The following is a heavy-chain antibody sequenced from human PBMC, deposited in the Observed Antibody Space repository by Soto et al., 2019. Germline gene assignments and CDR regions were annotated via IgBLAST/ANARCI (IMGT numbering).Heavy chain of an antibody. CDR2: IYTDGST. V-gene: IGHV4-4*07. CDR3: ARVGYSSSWYESAP. J-gene: IGHJ5*02. Sequence: QVQLQESGPGLVRPSETLSLTCTVSGGSISSYYWSWIRQPAWKGLEWIGRIYTDGSTNYNPSLKSRATRPVDTSKNQFSVKLNSVPAADTAVYYCARVGYSSSWYESAPWGQGTLVTVSS. D-gene: IGHD6-13*01. CDR1: GGSISSYY.